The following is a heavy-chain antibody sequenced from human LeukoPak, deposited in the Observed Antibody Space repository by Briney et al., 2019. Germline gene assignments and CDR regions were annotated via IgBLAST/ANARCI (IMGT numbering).Heavy chain of an antibody. CDR3: AALVFGESSASDN. Sequence: PGGSLRLSCAASGFSFRDAWMDWVRQAPGKGLEWVGRIKSKAYSGTADYAAPVMGRFSISRDDSKSTLYLQMNSLKIEDTAVYYCAALVFGESSASDNWGQGTLVTVSS. V-gene: IGHV3-15*07. CDR1: GFSFRDAW. CDR2: IKSKAYSGTA. D-gene: IGHD3-10*02. J-gene: IGHJ4*02.